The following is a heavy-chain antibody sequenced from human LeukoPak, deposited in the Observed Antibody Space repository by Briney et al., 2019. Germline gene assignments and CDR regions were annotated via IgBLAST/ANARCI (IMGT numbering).Heavy chain of an antibody. D-gene: IGHD3-9*01. J-gene: IGHJ4*02. CDR2: VSDTGRA. CDR3: ARGTDMTPRTGYYSFVY. Sequence: SETLSLTCTVSGGSITGYYWTWIRQPAGKGLEWIGRVSDTGRAYYNPSLERRVTISLDTSNNRFSLKVTSVTAADTAVYYCARGTDMTPRTGYYSFVYWGQGALVSVSS. CDR1: GGSITGYY. V-gene: IGHV4-4*07.